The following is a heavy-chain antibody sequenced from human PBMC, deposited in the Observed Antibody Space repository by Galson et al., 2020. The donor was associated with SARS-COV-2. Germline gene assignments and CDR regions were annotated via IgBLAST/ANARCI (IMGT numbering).Heavy chain of an antibody. J-gene: IGHJ4*02. CDR2: IHYSGST. Sequence: SETLSLTCTVSYGSISNYYWSWIRQPPGKGLEWIGYIHYSGSTKYNPSLKSRVTISVDTSKNQFSLKVNAVTAADTAMYYGARSVYGGNSFDLWGQGTLVTVSS. V-gene: IGHV4-59*01. CDR1: YGSISNYY. D-gene: IGHD2-15*01. CDR3: ARSVYGGNSFDL.